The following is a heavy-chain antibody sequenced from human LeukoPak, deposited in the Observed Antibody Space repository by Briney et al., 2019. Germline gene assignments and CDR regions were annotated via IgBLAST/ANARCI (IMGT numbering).Heavy chain of an antibody. Sequence: GGSLRLSCAASGFTFSSYAMHWVRQAPGEGLEWVAVISYDGSNKYYADSVKGRFTISRDNSKNTLYLQMNSLRAEDTAVYYCASKGTGLDYWGQGTLVTVSS. V-gene: IGHV3-30-3*01. D-gene: IGHD1-1*01. CDR3: ASKGTGLDY. CDR1: GFTFSSYA. J-gene: IGHJ4*02. CDR2: ISYDGSNK.